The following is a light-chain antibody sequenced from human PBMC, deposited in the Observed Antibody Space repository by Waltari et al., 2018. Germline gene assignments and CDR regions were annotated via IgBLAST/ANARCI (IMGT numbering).Light chain of an antibody. CDR3: AAWDDSLSGLV. V-gene: IGLV1-47*01. CDR1: SSNIGSNY. CDR2: RNN. Sequence: QSVLTQPPSASGTPGQRVTISCSGSSSNIGSNYVYWYQQLPGTAPKLLICRNNQRPAGVPDRFSGSKSGTSASLAISGLRSEDEAEYYCAAWDDSLSGLVFGGGTKLTVL. J-gene: IGLJ2*01.